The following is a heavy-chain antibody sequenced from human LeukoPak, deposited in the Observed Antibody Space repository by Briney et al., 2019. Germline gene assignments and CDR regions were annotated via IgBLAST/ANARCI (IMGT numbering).Heavy chain of an antibody. V-gene: IGHV3-74*01. CDR3: AKSSPPPLRY. Sequence: GGSLRLSCAASGFIFSSYWMHWVRHAPGKGLAWVSRINTDGSSTSYADSVKGRFTISRDNAKNTLYLQMNSLRAEDTAVYYCAKSSPPPLRYWGQGTLVTVSS. CDR1: GFIFSSYW. J-gene: IGHJ4*02. CDR2: INTDGSST.